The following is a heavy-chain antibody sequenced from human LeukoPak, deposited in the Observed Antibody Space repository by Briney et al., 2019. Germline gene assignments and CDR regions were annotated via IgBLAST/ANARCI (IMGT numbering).Heavy chain of an antibody. CDR1: GFTVSSNY. V-gene: IGHV3-66*02. D-gene: IGHD1-26*01. CDR2: IYSGGST. Sequence: GGSLRLSCAASGFTVSSNYMSWVRQAPGKGLEWDSVIYSGGSTYYADSVKGRFTISRDNSKNTLYLQMNSLRAEDTAVYYCAIVRDPPQYYFDYWGRGTLVTVSS. CDR3: AIVRDPPQYYFDY. J-gene: IGHJ4*02.